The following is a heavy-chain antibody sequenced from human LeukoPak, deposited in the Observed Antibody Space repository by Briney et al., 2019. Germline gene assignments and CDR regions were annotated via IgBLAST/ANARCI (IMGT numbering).Heavy chain of an antibody. Sequence: ASVKVSRKACGYSFSDHYIHWVRQAPAQGREGMGWIHPDCGGTSNAQNFHGRLTVTRDRSLATAYMELTRLTCDDTAMYYCARVSGQTRYCGLDVWGQGATVIVTS. D-gene: IGHD3-10*01. CDR3: ARVSGQTRYCGLDV. V-gene: IGHV1-2*02. CDR1: GYSFSDHY. J-gene: IGHJ6*02. CDR2: IHPDCGGT.